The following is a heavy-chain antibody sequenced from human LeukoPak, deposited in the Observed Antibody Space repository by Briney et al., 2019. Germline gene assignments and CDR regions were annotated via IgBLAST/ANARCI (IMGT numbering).Heavy chain of an antibody. J-gene: IGHJ4*02. CDR2: ISGSGGST. D-gene: IGHD6-19*01. Sequence: SGGSLRLSCAASGFTVSSNYMSWVRQAPGKGLEWVSAISGSGGSTYYADSVKGRFTISRDNSKNTLYLQMNSLRAEDTAVHYCAKGIAVAGWSDYWGQGTLVTVSS. CDR3: AKGIAVAGWSDY. CDR1: GFTVSSNY. V-gene: IGHV3-23*01.